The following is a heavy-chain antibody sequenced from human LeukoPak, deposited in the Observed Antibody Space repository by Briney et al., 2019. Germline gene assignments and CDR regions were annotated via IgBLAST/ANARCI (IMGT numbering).Heavy chain of an antibody. CDR3: ARAITDWTMVRGAHLRYMDV. CDR2: INTDGSST. D-gene: IGHD3-10*01. Sequence: PGGSLRLSCAASGFTFSSYWMHWVRQAPGRGLVWVSRINTDGSSTSYADSVKGRFTISRDNAKNTLYLQMNSLRAEDTAVYYCARAITDWTMVRGAHLRYMDVWGKGTTVTVSS. V-gene: IGHV3-74*01. CDR1: GFTFSSYW. J-gene: IGHJ6*03.